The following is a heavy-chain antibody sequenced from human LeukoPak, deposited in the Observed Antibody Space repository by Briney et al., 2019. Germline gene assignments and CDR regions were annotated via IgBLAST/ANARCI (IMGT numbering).Heavy chain of an antibody. V-gene: IGHV4-4*07. D-gene: IGHD6-19*01. Sequence: SETLSLTCSVSGDSISSYYWSWIRQPAGKGLEWIRRIYTSGSTNYNPSLKSRVAISVDKSKNQFSLKLSSVTAADTAVYYCTRDSPGYSSGHFDYWGQGTLVTVSS. CDR3: TRDSPGYSSGHFDY. CDR2: IYTSGST. CDR1: GDSISSYY. J-gene: IGHJ4*02.